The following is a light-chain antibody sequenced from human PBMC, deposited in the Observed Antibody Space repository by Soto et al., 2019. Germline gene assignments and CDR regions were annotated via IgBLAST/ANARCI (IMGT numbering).Light chain of an antibody. J-gene: IGKJ2*01. V-gene: IGKV1-5*03. Sequence: DIQMTQSPSTLSASVGDRVTITCRASQRISSWLAWYQQKPGKAPKLLIYKASSLESGVPSRFSGSGSGTEFTLTISSLQPDDFATYYCQQYNSYNTFGQGTKVDIK. CDR2: KAS. CDR1: QRISSW. CDR3: QQYNSYNT.